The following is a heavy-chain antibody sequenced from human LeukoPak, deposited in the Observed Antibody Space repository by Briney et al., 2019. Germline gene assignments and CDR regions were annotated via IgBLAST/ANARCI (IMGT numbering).Heavy chain of an antibody. Sequence: QTGGSLRLSCAASGFTFSSYSMNWVRQAPGKGLEWVAVISYDGSNKYYADSVKGRFTISRDNSKNTLYLQMNSLRAEDTAVYYCAREEREAAYYGMDVWGQGTTVTVSS. CDR1: GFTFSSYS. CDR3: AREEREAAYYGMDV. V-gene: IGHV3-30*03. D-gene: IGHD6-13*01. J-gene: IGHJ6*02. CDR2: ISYDGSNK.